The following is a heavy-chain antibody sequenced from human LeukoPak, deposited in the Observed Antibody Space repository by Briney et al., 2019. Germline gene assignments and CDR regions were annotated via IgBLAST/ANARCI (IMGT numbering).Heavy chain of an antibody. Sequence: GGSLRLSCAASGFTFNTYGMSWVRQAPGKGLEWVSLISGSGGGTYYADSVKGRFTISRDNSKNTLYLQMNSLRAEDTAVYYCAKYALSYTAMLMRSSYPFDYWGQGTLVTVSS. J-gene: IGHJ4*02. CDR2: ISGSGGGT. CDR3: AKYALSYTAMLMRSSYPFDY. D-gene: IGHD5-18*01. V-gene: IGHV3-23*01. CDR1: GFTFNTYG.